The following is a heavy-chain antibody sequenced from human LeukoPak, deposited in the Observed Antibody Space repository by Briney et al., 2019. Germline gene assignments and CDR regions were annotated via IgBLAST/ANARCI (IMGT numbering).Heavy chain of an antibody. Sequence: PSETLSLTCTVSGGSISDSNHYWGWIRQTPGKGLEWIGSIYYTGKTYNNPSLESRVTISVNMSKNQFSLKVTSMTAADTAVYFCARSQWFGELRTEFDPWGQGILVTVSS. CDR3: ARSQWFGELRTEFDP. CDR2: IYYTGKT. J-gene: IGHJ5*02. V-gene: IGHV4-39*07. CDR1: GGSISDSNHY. D-gene: IGHD3-10*01.